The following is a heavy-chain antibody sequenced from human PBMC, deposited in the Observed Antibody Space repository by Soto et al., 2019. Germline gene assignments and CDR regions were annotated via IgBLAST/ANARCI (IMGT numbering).Heavy chain of an antibody. CDR3: ARDLAYYGSGTPRRFDP. CDR2: IIPILGIA. D-gene: IGHD3-10*01. Sequence: QVQLVQSGAEVKKPGSSVKVSCKASGGTFSSYTISWVRQAPGQGLEWMGRIIPILGIANYAQKCQGRVTITADKSTSTAYMELSSLRSEDTAVYYCARDLAYYGSGTPRRFDPWGQGTLVTVSS. J-gene: IGHJ5*02. CDR1: GGTFSSYT. V-gene: IGHV1-69*08.